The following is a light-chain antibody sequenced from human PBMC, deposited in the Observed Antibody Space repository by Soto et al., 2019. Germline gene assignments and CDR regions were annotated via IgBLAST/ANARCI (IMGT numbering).Light chain of an antibody. CDR2: GAS. CDR1: QSVTSTY. Sequence: ETVLTQSPGTLSLSPGERATLSCRASQSVTSTYLVWYQQKPGQAPKLLIYGASSRATGIPDRFSGSGSGTDFTLTISRLETEDSAVYYCQQYGSSPPYTFGQGTKLEIK. J-gene: IGKJ2*01. V-gene: IGKV3-20*01. CDR3: QQYGSSPPYT.